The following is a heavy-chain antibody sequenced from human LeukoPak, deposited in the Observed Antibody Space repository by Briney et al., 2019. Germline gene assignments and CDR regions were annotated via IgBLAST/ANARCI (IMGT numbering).Heavy chain of an antibody. CDR3: ARDGDRYGDYVFPWPRTPFDY. D-gene: IGHD4-17*01. V-gene: IGHV7-4-1*02. J-gene: IGHJ4*02. Sequence: ASVKVSCKASGYTFTSFAMNWVRQAPGQGLEWMGWINTNTGNPTYAQGFTGRFVFSLDTSVSTAYLQISSLKAEDTAVYYCARDGDRYGDYVFPWPRTPFDYWGQGTLVTVSS. CDR1: GYTFTSFA. CDR2: INTNTGNP.